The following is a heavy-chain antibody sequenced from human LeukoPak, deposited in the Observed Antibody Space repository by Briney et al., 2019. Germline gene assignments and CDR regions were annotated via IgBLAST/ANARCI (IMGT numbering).Heavy chain of an antibody. V-gene: IGHV1-2*02. Sequence: ASVKVSCKASGYTFTGYYMHWVRQAPGQGLEWMGWINPSSGGTNSAQKFQGRVTMTRDTSISTAYIELSNLRSVDTAVYYCARAGYPSWGQGTLVTVSS. J-gene: IGHJ5*02. CDR1: GYTFTGYY. D-gene: IGHD6-13*01. CDR2: INPSSGGT. CDR3: ARAGYPS.